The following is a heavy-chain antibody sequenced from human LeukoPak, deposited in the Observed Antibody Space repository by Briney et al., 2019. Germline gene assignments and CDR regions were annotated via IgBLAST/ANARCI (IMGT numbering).Heavy chain of an antibody. V-gene: IGHV3-66*01. CDR2: IYSGGST. CDR3: ARDETRLY. CDR1: GFTFTTYS. Sequence: GGSLRLSCEASGFTFTTYSMTWVRQAPGKGLEWVSVIYSGGSTYYADSVKGRFTISRDNSKNTLYLQMNSLRAEDTAVYYCARDETRLYWGQGTLVTVSS. J-gene: IGHJ4*02. D-gene: IGHD4-11*01.